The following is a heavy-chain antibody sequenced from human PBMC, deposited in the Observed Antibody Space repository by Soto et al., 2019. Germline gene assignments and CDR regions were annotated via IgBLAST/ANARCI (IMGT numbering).Heavy chain of an antibody. J-gene: IGHJ2*01. D-gene: IGHD1-26*01. CDR3: AKDTVGAPVFWYFDL. CDR2: ISGSGSGTST. V-gene: IGHV3-23*01. CDR1: GFTFSSYA. Sequence: PGGSLRLSCAASGFTFSSYAMSWVRQSPGKGLEWVSAISGSGSGTSTYYADSVKGRFTISRDNSKNTLYLQMHSLRAEDTALYYCAKDTVGAPVFWYFDLWGRGTLVTVSS.